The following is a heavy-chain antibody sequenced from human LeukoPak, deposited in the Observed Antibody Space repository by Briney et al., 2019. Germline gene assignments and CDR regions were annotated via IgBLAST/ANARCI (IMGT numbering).Heavy chain of an antibody. D-gene: IGHD3-10*01. J-gene: IGHJ4*02. V-gene: IGHV1-8*01. Sequence: ASVKVSCKASGYTFTSYDINWVRQATGQGLEWMGWMNPNSGNTGYAQKFQGRVTMTRNTSVSTAYMELSSLRSEDTAVYYCARASWFGEFNSFDYWGQGTLVTASS. CDR1: GYTFTSYD. CDR2: MNPNSGNT. CDR3: ARASWFGEFNSFDY.